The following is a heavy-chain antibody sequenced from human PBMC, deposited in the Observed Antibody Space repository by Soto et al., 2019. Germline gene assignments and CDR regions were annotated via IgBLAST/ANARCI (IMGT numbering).Heavy chain of an antibody. CDR1: GYTFTSYA. D-gene: IGHD3-10*01. Sequence: ASVKVSCKASGYTFTSYAMHWVRQAPGQRLEWMGWINAGNGNTKYSQKFQGRVTITRDTSASTAYMELSSLRSEDTAVYYCARNIITMVRGFDPWGQGTLVTVSS. J-gene: IGHJ5*02. CDR3: ARNIITMVRGFDP. CDR2: INAGNGNT. V-gene: IGHV1-3*01.